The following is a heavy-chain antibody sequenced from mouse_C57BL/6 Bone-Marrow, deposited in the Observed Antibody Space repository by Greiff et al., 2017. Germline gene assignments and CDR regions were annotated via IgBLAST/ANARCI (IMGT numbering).Heavy chain of an antibody. J-gene: IGHJ3*01. D-gene: IGHD4-1*01. CDR1: GFTFSSYA. CDR2: ISDGGSYT. CDR3: ARTNWDGIAY. Sequence: EVKLVESGGGLVKPGGSLKLSCAASGFTFSSYAMSWVRQTPEKRLEWVATISDGGSYTYFPANVKGRFTISRDNAKNNLYLQMSHLKSEDTAMYYCARTNWDGIAYWGQGTLVTVSA. V-gene: IGHV5-4*03.